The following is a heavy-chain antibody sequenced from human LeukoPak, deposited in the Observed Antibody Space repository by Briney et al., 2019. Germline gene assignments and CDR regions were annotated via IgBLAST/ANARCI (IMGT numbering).Heavy chain of an antibody. D-gene: IGHD5-24*01. CDR3: AREDGSGALCLGY. V-gene: IGHV3-23*01. CDR2: ISGSGGST. J-gene: IGHJ4*02. Sequence: GGSLRLSCAASGFTFSSYAMSWVRQAPGKGLEWVSAISGSGGSTYYADSVKGRFTISRDNAKNSLYLQMNSLRAEDTAVYYCAREDGSGALCLGYWGQGTLVTVSS. CDR1: GFTFSSYA.